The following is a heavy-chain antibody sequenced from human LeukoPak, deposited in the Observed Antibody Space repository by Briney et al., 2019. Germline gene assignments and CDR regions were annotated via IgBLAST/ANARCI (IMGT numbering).Heavy chain of an antibody. CDR3: ASNWGPFWYFDL. CDR1: GGSISSGDYY. D-gene: IGHD3-16*01. J-gene: IGHJ2*01. CDR2: IYYSGST. Sequence: SQTLSPTCTVSGGSISSGDYYWSWIRQPPGKGLEWIGYIYYSGSTYYNPSLKSRVTISVDTSKNQFSLKLSSVTAADTAVYYCASNWGPFWYFDLWGRGTLVTVSS. V-gene: IGHV4-30-4*01.